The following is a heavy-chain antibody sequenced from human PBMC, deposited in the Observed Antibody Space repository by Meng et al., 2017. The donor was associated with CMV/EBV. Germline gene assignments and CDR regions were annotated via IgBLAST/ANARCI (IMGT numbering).Heavy chain of an antibody. D-gene: IGHD3-3*01. CDR1: GFTFSSYA. J-gene: IGHJ6*02. V-gene: IGHV3-30-3*01. Sequence: GESLKISCAASGFTFSSYAMHWVRQAPGKGLEWVAVISYDGSKKYYADSVKGRFTISRDNSKNTLYLQMNSLRAEDTAVYYCARDGSDFWSGYFSPYYYYGMDVWGQGTTVTVSS. CDR3: ARDGSDFWSGYFSPYYYYGMDV. CDR2: ISYDGSKK.